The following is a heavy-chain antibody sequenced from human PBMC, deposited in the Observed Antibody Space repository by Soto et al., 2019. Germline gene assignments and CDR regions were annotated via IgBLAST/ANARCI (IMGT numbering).Heavy chain of an antibody. CDR1: GGSISSSNW. J-gene: IGHJ5*02. D-gene: IGHD6-13*01. CDR3: ARRYSSSWYGGNWFDP. Sequence: QVQLQESGPGLVKPSGTLSLTCAVSGGSISSSNWWSWVRQPPGKGLEWIGEIYHSGSTNYNPSLRGRGPLSVDKSKNQISLKLSSVAAADTAVYYCARRYSSSWYGGNWFDPWGQGTLVTVSS. CDR2: IYHSGST. V-gene: IGHV4-4*02.